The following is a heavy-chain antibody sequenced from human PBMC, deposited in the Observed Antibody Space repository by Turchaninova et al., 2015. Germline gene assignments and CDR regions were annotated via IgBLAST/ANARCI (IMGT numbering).Heavy chain of an antibody. CDR1: GYSISSGDH. V-gene: IGHV4-38-2*01. CDR3: ARVNWIPDY. CDR2: IYPSGIT. Sequence: QVQLQESGPGLVTPSETLSLTCAVSGYSISSGDHWGWIRQPPGKGREWIGSIYPSGITYHNPSLKRRVSISVDTAKNQFSLNLSSVIAADTAEYYWARVNWIPDYWGQGTPVTVSS. D-gene: IGHD1-20*01. J-gene: IGHJ4*02.